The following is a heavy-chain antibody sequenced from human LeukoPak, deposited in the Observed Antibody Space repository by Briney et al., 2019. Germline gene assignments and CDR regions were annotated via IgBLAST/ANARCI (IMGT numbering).Heavy chain of an antibody. D-gene: IGHD6-19*01. CDR2: ISVSGGST. CDR1: GFTFSSYV. CDR3: ARDGQSYSSGWYYYYYMDV. V-gene: IGHV3-23*01. J-gene: IGHJ6*03. Sequence: GGSLRLSCLASGFTFSSYVMNWVRQTPGKGLEWVSSISVSGGSTFYADSVKGRFTISRDNAKNTLYLQMNSLRAEDTAVYYCARDGQSYSSGWYYYYYMDVWGKGTTVTISS.